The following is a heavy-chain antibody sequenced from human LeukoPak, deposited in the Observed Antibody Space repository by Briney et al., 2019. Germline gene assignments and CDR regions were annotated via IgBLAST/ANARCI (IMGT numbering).Heavy chain of an antibody. CDR3: ARVGGDYPWWYFDY. V-gene: IGHV1-46*01. CDR1: GYTFTSYY. D-gene: IGHD4-17*01. J-gene: IGHJ4*02. CDR2: INPSGGST. Sequence: ASVKVSCKESGYTFTSYYMHWVRQAPGQGLEWMGIINPSGGSTSYAQKFQGRVTITSDTSTSTVDMELSSLRSEDTAVYYCARVGGDYPWWYFDYWGQGTLVNVFS.